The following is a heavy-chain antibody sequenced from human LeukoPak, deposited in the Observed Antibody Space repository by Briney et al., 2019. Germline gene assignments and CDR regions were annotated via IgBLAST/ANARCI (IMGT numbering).Heavy chain of an antibody. Sequence: GASVKVSCKASGYTFTSYDINWVRQATGQGLEWMGWINPNSGGTNYAQKFQGRVTMTRDTSISTAYMELSRLRSDDTAVYYCARHGYSYGYFDYWGQGTLVTVSS. V-gene: IGHV1-2*02. CDR3: ARHGYSYGYFDY. CDR2: INPNSGGT. J-gene: IGHJ4*02. D-gene: IGHD5-18*01. CDR1: GYTFTSYD.